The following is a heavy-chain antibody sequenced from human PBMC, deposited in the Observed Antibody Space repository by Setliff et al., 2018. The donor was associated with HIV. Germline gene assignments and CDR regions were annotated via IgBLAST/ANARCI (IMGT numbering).Heavy chain of an antibody. V-gene: IGHV1-2*06. CDR2: ISPNYGGT. J-gene: IGHJ4*02. CDR3: ARERRGFDY. CDR1: GYIFTHYY. Sequence: ASVKVSCKTSGYIFTHYYTHWVRQAPGQGLEWMGRISPNYGGTHYPQKFQGRVTLTSDTSISTAYMELSGLTSDDTAVYYCARERRGFDYWGQGTRVTVSS.